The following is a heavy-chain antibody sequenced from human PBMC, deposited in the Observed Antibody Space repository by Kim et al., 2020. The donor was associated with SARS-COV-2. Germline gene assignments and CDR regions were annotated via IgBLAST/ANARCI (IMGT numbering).Heavy chain of an antibody. V-gene: IGHV4-31*03. CDR3: ARTTRRKDIVATDFDY. CDR1: GGSISSGGYY. J-gene: IGHJ4*02. CDR2: IYYSGST. D-gene: IGHD5-12*01. Sequence: SETLSLTCTVSGGSISSGGYYWSWILQHPGKGLDWIGYIYYSGSTYYNPSLKSRVTISVDTSKNQFSLKLSSVTAADTAVYYCARTTRRKDIVATDFDYWGQGTLVTVSS.